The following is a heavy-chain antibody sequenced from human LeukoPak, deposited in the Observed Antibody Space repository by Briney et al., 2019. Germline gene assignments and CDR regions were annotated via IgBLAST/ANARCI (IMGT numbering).Heavy chain of an antibody. CDR3: ASITSRGYSYGYEGNY. J-gene: IGHJ4*02. Sequence: GASVKVSCKASGGTFSSYAISWVRQAPGQGLEWMGRIIPILGIANYAQKFQGRVTITADKSTSTAYMELSSLRSEDTAVYYCASITSRGYSYGYEGNYWGQGTLVTVSS. V-gene: IGHV1-69*04. D-gene: IGHD5-18*01. CDR1: GGTFSSYA. CDR2: IIPILGIA.